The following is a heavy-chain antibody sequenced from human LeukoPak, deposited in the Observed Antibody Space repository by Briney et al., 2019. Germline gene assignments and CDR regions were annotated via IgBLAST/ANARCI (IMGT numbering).Heavy chain of an antibody. D-gene: IGHD3-16*02. CDR3: ARAPYDYVWRSYLPWYMDV. J-gene: IGHJ6*03. Sequence: SETLSLTCAVYGGSFSGYYWSWIRQPPGKGLEWIGEINHSGSTNYNPSLKSRVTISVDTSKNQFSLKLSSVTAADTAVYYCARAPYDYVWRSYLPWYMDVWGKGTTVTISS. CDR1: GGSFSGYY. CDR2: INHSGST. V-gene: IGHV4-34*01.